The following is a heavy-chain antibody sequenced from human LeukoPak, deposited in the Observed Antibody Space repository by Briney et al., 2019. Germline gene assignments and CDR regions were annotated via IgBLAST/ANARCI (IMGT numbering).Heavy chain of an antibody. CDR1: GGSFTPYY. CDR2: ISYSGST. V-gene: IGHV4-59*01. J-gene: IGHJ3*02. Sequence: SETLSLTCTVSGGSFTPYYWSWIRQPPGKGLEWIGHISYSGSTNYNPSLKSRVTVSIDASKNQVSLKLSSMTAADTAVYYCARGFDGPNAFDIWDQGTMVTVSS. CDR3: ARGFDGPNAFDI. D-gene: IGHD3-9*01.